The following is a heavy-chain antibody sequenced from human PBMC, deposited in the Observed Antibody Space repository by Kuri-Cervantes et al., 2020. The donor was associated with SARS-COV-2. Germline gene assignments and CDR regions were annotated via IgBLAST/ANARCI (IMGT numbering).Heavy chain of an antibody. V-gene: IGHV3-21*04. CDR2: ISSSSSYI. J-gene: IGHJ5*02. CDR3: AEWFYQVAWFDP. Sequence: GGSLRLSCAASGFTCSSYWMSWVRQAPGKGLEWVSSISSSSSYIYYADSVKGRFTISRDNSENTLYLQMNSLRAEDTAVYYCAEWFYQVAWFDPWGQGTLVTVSS. CDR1: GFTCSSYW. D-gene: IGHD3-3*01.